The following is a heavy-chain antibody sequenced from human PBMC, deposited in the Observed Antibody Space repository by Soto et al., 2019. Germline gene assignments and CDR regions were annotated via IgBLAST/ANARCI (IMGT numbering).Heavy chain of an antibody. V-gene: IGHV3-48*01. CDR3: ARDLAAAGTSLRPNWFDP. J-gene: IGHJ5*02. CDR1: GFTFSSYS. CDR2: ISSSSSTI. D-gene: IGHD6-13*01. Sequence: GGSLRLSCAASGFTFSSYSMNWVREAPGKGLEWVSYISSSSSTIYYADSVKGRFTISRDNAKNSLYLQMNSLRAEDTAVYYCARDLAAAGTSLRPNWFDPWGQGTLVTVSS.